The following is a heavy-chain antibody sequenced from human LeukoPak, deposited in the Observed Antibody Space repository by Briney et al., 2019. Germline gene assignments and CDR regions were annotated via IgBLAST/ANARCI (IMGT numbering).Heavy chain of an antibody. V-gene: IGHV3-53*01. J-gene: IGHJ4*02. Sequence: SVKGRFTISRDNSKNTLYLQMNSLRAEDTAVYYCARDPYSSSWSHYFDYWGQGTLVTVSS. CDR3: ARDPYSSSWSHYFDY. D-gene: IGHD6-13*01.